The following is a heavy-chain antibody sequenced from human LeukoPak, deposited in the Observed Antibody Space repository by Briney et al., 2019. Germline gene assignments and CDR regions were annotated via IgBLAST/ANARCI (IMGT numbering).Heavy chain of an antibody. CDR1: GFTFSSYE. V-gene: IGHV3-48*03. CDR3: ARDPPLFCTNGVCYDSVGY. CDR2: ISSSGSTI. J-gene: IGHJ4*02. Sequence: PGGSLRLSCAASGFTFSSYEMNWVRQAPGKGLEWVSYISSSGSTIYYADSVKGRFTISRDNAKNSLYLQMNSLRAEDTAVYYCARDPPLFCTNGVCYDSVGYWGQGTLVTVSS. D-gene: IGHD2-8*01.